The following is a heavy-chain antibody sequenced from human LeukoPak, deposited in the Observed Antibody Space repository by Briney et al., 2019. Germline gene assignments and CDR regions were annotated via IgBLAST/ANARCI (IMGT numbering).Heavy chain of an antibody. CDR1: GFTFSSYA. Sequence: GRSLRLSCAASGFTFSSYAMHWVRQAPGKGLEWVAVISYDGSNKYYADSVKGRFTISRDNSKNTLYLQMNSLRAEDTAVYYCAKGGFHYDILTGYPQLDYWGQGTLVTVSS. J-gene: IGHJ4*02. CDR3: AKGGFHYDILTGYPQLDY. V-gene: IGHV3-30-3*01. CDR2: ISYDGSNK. D-gene: IGHD3-9*01.